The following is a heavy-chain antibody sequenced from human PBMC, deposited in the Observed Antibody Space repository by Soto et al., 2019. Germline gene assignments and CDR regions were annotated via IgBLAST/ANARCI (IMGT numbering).Heavy chain of an antibody. CDR2: IYYSGST. Sequence: SETLSLTCTVSGGSISSGGYYWSWIRQHPGKGLEWIGYIYYSGSTYYNPSLKSRVTISVDTSKNQFSLKLSSVTAADTAVYYCARGTLEQGYYYSYGMDVWGQGTTVTVSS. CDR1: GGSISSGGYY. D-gene: IGHD1-1*01. CDR3: ARGTLEQGYYYSYGMDV. V-gene: IGHV4-31*03. J-gene: IGHJ6*02.